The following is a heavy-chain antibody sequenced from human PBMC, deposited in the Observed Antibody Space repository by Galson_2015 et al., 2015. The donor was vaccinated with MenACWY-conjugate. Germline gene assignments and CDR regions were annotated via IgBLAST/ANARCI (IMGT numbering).Heavy chain of an antibody. CDR1: GFAFSSYA. CDR2: ISGSGGST. J-gene: IGHJ6*02. Sequence: SLRLSCAASGFAFSSYAMSWVRQAPGKGLEWVSAISGSGGSTYYADSVKGRFTISRDNSKNTLYLQMNSLRAEDTAVYYCAKEAGTILGDYYYYYGMDVWGQGTTVTVSS. D-gene: IGHD3-3*01. CDR3: AKEAGTILGDYYYYYGMDV. V-gene: IGHV3-23*01.